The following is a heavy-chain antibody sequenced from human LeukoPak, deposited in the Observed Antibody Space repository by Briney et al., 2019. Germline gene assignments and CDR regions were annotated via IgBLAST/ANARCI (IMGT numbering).Heavy chain of an antibody. CDR2: ISGSGGST. CDR3: AKYCSGGSCYENY. V-gene: IGHV3-23*01. D-gene: IGHD2-15*01. CDR1: GLSFSNTA. J-gene: IGHJ4*02. Sequence: GGSLSLSCTASGLSFSNTAMSWVRQAPGKGLEWVSAISGSGGSTYYADSVKGRFPISRDNSKNTLYLQMNSLRAEDTAVYYCAKYCSGGSCYENYWGQGTLVTVSS.